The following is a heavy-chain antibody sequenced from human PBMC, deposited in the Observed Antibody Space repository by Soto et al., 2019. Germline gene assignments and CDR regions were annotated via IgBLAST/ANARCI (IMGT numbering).Heavy chain of an antibody. D-gene: IGHD1-26*01. J-gene: IGHJ6*02. V-gene: IGHV3-74*01. CDR3: ARDRSGYSGSYPNYYYYGMDV. CDR2: INSDGSST. CDR1: GFTFSSYW. Sequence: GGSLRLSCAASGFTFSSYWMHWVRQAPGKGLVWVSRINSDGSSTSYADSVKGRFTISRDNAKNTLYLQMNSLRAEDTAVYYCARDRSGYSGSYPNYYYYGMDVWGQGTTVTVSS.